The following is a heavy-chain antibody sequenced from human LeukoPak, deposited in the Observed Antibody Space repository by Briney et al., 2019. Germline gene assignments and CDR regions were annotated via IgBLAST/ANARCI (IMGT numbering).Heavy chain of an antibody. CDR1: GFRFSTSA. V-gene: IGHV3-23*01. J-gene: IGHJ4*02. D-gene: IGHD3-22*01. CDR3: VKYSRGPPHYYFDS. Sequence: GGSLRLSCAASGFRFSTSAMSWVRQAPGKGPEWVSVLSGSGTDTYYSDSVKGRFTVSRDSSKNTLFLQMNSLRTDDTAVYYCVKYSRGPPHYYFDSWGQGNLVTVSS. CDR2: LSGSGTDT.